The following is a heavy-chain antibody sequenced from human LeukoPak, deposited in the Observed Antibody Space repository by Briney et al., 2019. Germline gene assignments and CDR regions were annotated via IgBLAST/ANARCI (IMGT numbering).Heavy chain of an antibody. J-gene: IGHJ1*01. V-gene: IGHV1-69-2*01. CDR2: VDPADGEA. D-gene: IGHD1-26*01. CDR3: ATSIVGLTYDEHFQH. Sequence: ASVKVSCKASGYTFTDYYMHWVQQAPGKGLEWMGRVDPADGEAAYAEKFQGRVTITADPSRATAYMELASLRAEDTAVYYCATSIVGLTYDEHFQHWGQGTLVTVSS. CDR1: GYTFTDYY.